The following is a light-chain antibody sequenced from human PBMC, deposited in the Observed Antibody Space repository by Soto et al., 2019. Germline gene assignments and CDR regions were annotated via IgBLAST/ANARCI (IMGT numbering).Light chain of an antibody. Sequence: QSVLTQPRSVSGSPGQSVTXPXTXXXXXVRDYNFVSWYQQHPGKATKLMIYDVSKRPSGVPDRFSGSKSGNTASLSISGLQAEDEADYYCCSYVGTYTYVFGTGTKVTVL. CDR2: DVS. CDR1: XXXVRDYNF. V-gene: IGLV2-11*01. CDR3: CSYVGTYTYV. J-gene: IGLJ1*01.